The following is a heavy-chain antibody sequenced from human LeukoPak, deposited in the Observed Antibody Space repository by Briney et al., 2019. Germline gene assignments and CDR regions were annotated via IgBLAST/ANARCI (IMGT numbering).Heavy chain of an antibody. CDR3: ARDSGSSYYYDRPYDAFDI. J-gene: IGHJ3*02. D-gene: IGHD3-22*01. CDR2: ISAYNGNT. V-gene: IGHV1-18*01. Sequence: ASVKVSCKASGYTFTSYGISWVRQAPGQGLEWMGWISAYNGNTNYAQKLQGRVTMTTDTSTSTAYMELRSLRSDDTAVYYCARDSGSSYYYDRPYDAFDIWGQGTMVTVSS. CDR1: GYTFTSYG.